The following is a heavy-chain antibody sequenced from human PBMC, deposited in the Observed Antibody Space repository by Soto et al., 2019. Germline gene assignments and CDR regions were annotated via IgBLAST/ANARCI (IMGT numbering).Heavy chain of an antibody. CDR1: IFTIDSYA. V-gene: IGHV3-23*01. CDR3: AISTTWGYCGMDV. J-gene: IGHJ6*02. Sequence: EVQLLESGGGLIQPGGSLRLSCAASIFTIDSYAMSWVRQAPGKGLEWVSSISGSGSSTYYADSVKGRVTISKDNSRDRLVLQMNRLRAGNTAVYYCAISTTWGYCGMDVWGQGTTVTVSS. CDR2: ISGSGSST. D-gene: IGHD2-2*01.